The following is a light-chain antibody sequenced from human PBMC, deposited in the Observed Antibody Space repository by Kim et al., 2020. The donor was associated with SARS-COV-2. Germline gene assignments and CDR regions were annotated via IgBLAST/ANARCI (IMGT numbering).Light chain of an antibody. J-gene: IGKJ1*01. V-gene: IGKV3-20*01. CDR2: GAS. Sequence: EIVLTQSPGTLSLSPGERATLSCRASQSVTSNYLAWYQQRPGQAPRLLIYGASSRATDILGKFTGSGSGTDFTLTISRLEPDDFAVYYCQQYGSAPSTFGQGTKVDIK. CDR3: QQYGSAPST. CDR1: QSVTSNY.